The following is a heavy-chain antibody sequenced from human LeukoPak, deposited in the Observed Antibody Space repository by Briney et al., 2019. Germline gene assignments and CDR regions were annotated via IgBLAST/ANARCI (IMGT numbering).Heavy chain of an antibody. V-gene: IGHV1-18*01. CDR3: AFLPRRNWFDP. Sequence: ASVKVSCKASGYTFTSYGIIWVRQAPGQGLEWMGWISAYNGNTNYAQKLQGRVTMTTDTSTSTAYMELRSLRSDDTAVYYCAFLPRRNWFDPWGQGTLVTVSS. D-gene: IGHD2/OR15-2a*01. J-gene: IGHJ5*02. CDR2: ISAYNGNT. CDR1: GYTFTSYG.